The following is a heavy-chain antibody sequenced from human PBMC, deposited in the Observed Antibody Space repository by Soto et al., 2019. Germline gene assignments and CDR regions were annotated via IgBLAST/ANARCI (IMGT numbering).Heavy chain of an antibody. CDR1: GGSFSSYY. CDR3: ARGEPRFMEWLLLSEYFDP. CDR2: INHSGST. Sequence: QVQLQQWGAGLLKPSETLSLTCAVYGGSFSSYYWSWIRQPPGKGLEWIGVINHSGSTNYDPSLKSRVTISIDTSKNPVSLTVSSVTAADTAVYYCARGEPRFMEWLLLSEYFDPWGQGTLVTVSS. J-gene: IGHJ5*02. D-gene: IGHD3-3*01. V-gene: IGHV4-34*01.